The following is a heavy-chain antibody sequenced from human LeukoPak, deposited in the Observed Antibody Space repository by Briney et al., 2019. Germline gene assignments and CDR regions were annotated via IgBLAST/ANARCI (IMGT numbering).Heavy chain of an antibody. J-gene: IGHJ3*02. D-gene: IGHD2-8*01. CDR1: GFTFSSYW. Sequence: GGSLRLSCAASGFTFSSYWMSWVRQAPGKGLEWVANIKQDGSEKYYVDSVKGRFTISRDDSKNTVYLQMNSLRAEDTAIYYCAKDSFSFNGIYDPLNIWGQGTMLTVSS. CDR3: AKDSFSFNGIYDPLNI. CDR2: IKQDGSEK. V-gene: IGHV3-7*03.